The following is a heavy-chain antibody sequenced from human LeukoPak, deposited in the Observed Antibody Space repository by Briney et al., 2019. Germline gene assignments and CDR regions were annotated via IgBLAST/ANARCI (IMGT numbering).Heavy chain of an antibody. CDR1: GGSISSTSSY. CDR2: IYYSGST. D-gene: IGHD1-26*01. CDR3: ARLNYYGFDY. V-gene: IGHV4-39*01. J-gene: IGHJ4*02. Sequence: AETLSLTSTVSGGSISSTSSYWGWIRQPPGKGLEWIATIYYSGSTYYNASLKSRITIAVDTSKSQFSLKLSSVTAADTAVYYCARLNYYGFDYWGQGTLVTFSS.